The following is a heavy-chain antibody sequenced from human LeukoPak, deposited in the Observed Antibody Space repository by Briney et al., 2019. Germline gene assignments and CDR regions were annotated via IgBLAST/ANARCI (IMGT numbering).Heavy chain of an antibody. Sequence: ASLKVSCKASGYTFTSYGISWVRHAPGQGLEWMGWISAYNGNTNYAQKLQGRVTMTTDTSTSTAYMELRSLRSDDTAVYYCARDTDMVRGVPYGPSLPDVWGKGTTVTVSS. CDR3: ARDTDMVRGVPYGPSLPDV. CDR1: GYTFTSYG. V-gene: IGHV1-18*04. CDR2: ISAYNGNT. J-gene: IGHJ6*04. D-gene: IGHD3-10*01.